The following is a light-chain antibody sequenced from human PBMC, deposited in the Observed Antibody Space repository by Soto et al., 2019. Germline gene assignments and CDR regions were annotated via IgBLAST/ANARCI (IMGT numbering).Light chain of an antibody. CDR3: SSYTSSSTLV. CDR1: SSDVGAYNY. V-gene: IGLV2-14*01. J-gene: IGLJ1*01. CDR2: EVY. Sequence: QSALTQPASVSGSPGQSITISCTGTSSDVGAYNYVSWYQQYPGKAPRLLIYEVYNRPSGVSTRFSGSKSGNTASLTISGLQAEDEADYYCSSYTSSSTLVFGTGTKVTVL.